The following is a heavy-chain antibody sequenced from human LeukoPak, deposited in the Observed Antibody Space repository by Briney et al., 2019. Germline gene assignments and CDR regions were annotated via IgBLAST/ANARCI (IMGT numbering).Heavy chain of an antibody. CDR3: ARTQTSWFDP. D-gene: IGHD1-7*01. V-gene: IGHV1-69*05. CDR2: IIPIFGTA. CDR1: GGTFSSYA. Sequence: SVKASCKASGGTFSSYAISWVRQAPGQGLEWMGGIIPIFGTANYAQKFQGRVTITTDESTSTAYMELSSLRSEDTAVYYCARTQTSWFDPWGQGTLVTVSS. J-gene: IGHJ5*02.